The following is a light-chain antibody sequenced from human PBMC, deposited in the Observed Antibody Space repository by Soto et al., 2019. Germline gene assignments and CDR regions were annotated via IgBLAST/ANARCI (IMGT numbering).Light chain of an antibody. CDR1: SSDVGAYNF. CDR2: EVS. Sequence: QSALTQPASVSGSPGQSITISCTGTSSDVGAYNFVSWYQHHPDKAPKLIISEVSNRPSVVSHRFSGSKSGNTASLTFSGLQSEDDAYYYCCSGTSGSSLFGGGTQLTVL. V-gene: IGLV2-14*01. CDR3: CSGTSGSSL. J-gene: IGLJ2*01.